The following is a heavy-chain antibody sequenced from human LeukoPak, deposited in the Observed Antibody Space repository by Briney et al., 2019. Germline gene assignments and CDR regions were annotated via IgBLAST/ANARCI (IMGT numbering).Heavy chain of an antibody. CDR3: ARGRVDVWGSYRRHYYYYYMDV. D-gene: IGHD3-16*02. J-gene: IGHJ6*03. CDR2: INHSGST. V-gene: IGHV4-34*01. CDR1: GGSFSGYY. Sequence: PSETLSLTCAVYGGSFSGYYWSWIRQPPGKGLEWIGEINHSGSTNYNPSLKSRVTISVDTSKKQFSLKLSSVTAADTAVYYCARGRVDVWGSYRRHYYYYYMDVWGKGTTVTVSS.